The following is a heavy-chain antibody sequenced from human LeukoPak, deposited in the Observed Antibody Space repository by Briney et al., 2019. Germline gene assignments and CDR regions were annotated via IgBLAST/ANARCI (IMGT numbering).Heavy chain of an antibody. Sequence: GRSLRLSCAASEFTFSAYGMHWLRQRPGKGLESLAVISPDASETYYANSVKGRFTISRDNSKNTLYLQMHSLRGDETAVYFCARAQRDGYNQIDYWGQGTLVTVSS. J-gene: IGHJ4*02. CDR3: ARAQRDGYNQIDY. D-gene: IGHD5-24*01. CDR1: EFTFSAYG. V-gene: IGHV3-30*03. CDR2: ISPDASET.